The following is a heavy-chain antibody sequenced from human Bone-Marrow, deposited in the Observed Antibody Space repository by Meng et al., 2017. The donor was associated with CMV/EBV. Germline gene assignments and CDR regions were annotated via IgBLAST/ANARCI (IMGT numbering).Heavy chain of an antibody. D-gene: IGHD3-10*01. Sequence: GESLKISCAASGFTVSSNYMSWVRQAPGKGLEWVSVIYSGGSTYYADSVKGRFTISRDNSKNTLYLQMNSLRAEDTAVYYCLKAGITMVRGVTGYGMDVWGQGTTVTVS. CDR3: LKAGITMVRGVTGYGMDV. V-gene: IGHV3-53*01. CDR1: GFTVSSNY. J-gene: IGHJ6*02. CDR2: IYSGGST.